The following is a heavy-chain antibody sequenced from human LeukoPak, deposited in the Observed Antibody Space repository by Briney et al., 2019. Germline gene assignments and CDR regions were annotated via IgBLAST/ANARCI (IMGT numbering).Heavy chain of an antibody. CDR3: TTEDRSGYIYFDY. CDR2: ISSSDTYT. CDR1: GGSISSGGYY. J-gene: IGHJ4*02. V-gene: IGHV3-11*05. Sequence: LSLTCTVSGGSISSGGYYWSWIRQAPGKGLEWVSYISSSDTYTNYADSVKGRFTISRDNAKNSLYLQMNSLKIEDTAVYYCTTEDRSGYIYFDYWGQGTLVTASS. D-gene: IGHD3-22*01.